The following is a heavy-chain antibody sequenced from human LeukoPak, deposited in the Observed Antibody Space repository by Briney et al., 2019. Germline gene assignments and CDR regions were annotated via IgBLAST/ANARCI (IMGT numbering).Heavy chain of an antibody. J-gene: IGHJ4*02. CDR2: FDPEDGET. CDR3: ATEGCSSTSCYGGFDY. CDR1: GYTLTELS. Sequence: ASVKVSCKVSGYTLTELSVHWVRQAPGKGLEWMGGFDPEDGETIYAQKFQGRVTMTEDTSTDTAYMELSSLRSEDTAVYYCATEGCSSTSCYGGFDYWGQGTLVTVSS. D-gene: IGHD2-2*01. V-gene: IGHV1-24*01.